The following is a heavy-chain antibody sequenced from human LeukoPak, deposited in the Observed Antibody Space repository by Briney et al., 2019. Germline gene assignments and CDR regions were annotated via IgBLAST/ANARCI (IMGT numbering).Heavy chain of an antibody. Sequence: SETLSLTCTVSGGSISSSTYYWGWIRQPPGKGLDWIGRIYTSGSTNYNPSLKSRVTMSVDTSKNQFSLKLSSVTAADTAVYYCARAGEGGGRDPTQISFDYWGQGTLVTVSS. J-gene: IGHJ4*02. D-gene: IGHD3-10*01. CDR2: IYTSGST. V-gene: IGHV4-39*07. CDR1: GGSISSSTYY. CDR3: ARAGEGGGRDPTQISFDY.